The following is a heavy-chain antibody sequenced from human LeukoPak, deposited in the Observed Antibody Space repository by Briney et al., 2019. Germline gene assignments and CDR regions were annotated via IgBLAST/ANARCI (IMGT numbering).Heavy chain of an antibody. J-gene: IGHJ4*02. V-gene: IGHV4-38-2*01. CDR3: ASYSSSWPSY. CDR1: GYSISSGYY. D-gene: IGHD6-13*01. Sequence: TSETLSLTCAVSGYSISSGYYWGWIRQPPGKGLEWIGSIYRSGSTYYNPSLKSRVTISVDPSKNQFSLKLSSVTAADTAVYYCASYSSSWPSYWGQGTLVTVSS. CDR2: IYRSGST.